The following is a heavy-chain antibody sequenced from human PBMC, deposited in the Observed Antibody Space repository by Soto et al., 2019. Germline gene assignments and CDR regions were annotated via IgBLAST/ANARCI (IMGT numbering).Heavy chain of an antibody. CDR3: ARPASYDYIWGSYRYTTDAFDI. CDR1: GFTFSSYW. Sequence: GGSLRLSCAASGFTFSSYWMHWVRQAPGKGLVWVSRINSDGSSTSYADSVKGRFTISRDNAKNTLYLQMNSLRAEDTAVYYCARPASYDYIWGSYRYTTDAFDIWGQGTMVTVSS. V-gene: IGHV3-74*01. J-gene: IGHJ3*02. CDR2: INSDGSST. D-gene: IGHD3-16*02.